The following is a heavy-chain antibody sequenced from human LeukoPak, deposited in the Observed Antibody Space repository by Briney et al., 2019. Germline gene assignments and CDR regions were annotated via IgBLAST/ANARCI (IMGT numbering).Heavy chain of an antibody. D-gene: IGHD2-2*03. V-gene: IGHV1-18*01. Sequence: ASVRVSCKASGYTFTSYGISWVRQAPGQGLEWMGWIRVYNGDTNYAQKLQGRVTMTTDTSTSTAYMELRSLRSDDTAVYYCATGYCSSTNCRIDYWGQGTLVSVSS. J-gene: IGHJ4*02. CDR2: IRVYNGDT. CDR1: GYTFTSYG. CDR3: ATGYCSSTNCRIDY.